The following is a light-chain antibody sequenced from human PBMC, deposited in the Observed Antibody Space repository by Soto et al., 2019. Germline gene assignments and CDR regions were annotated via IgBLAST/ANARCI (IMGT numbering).Light chain of an antibody. J-gene: IGKJ4*01. V-gene: IGKV3-11*01. CDR3: QQRSVWPT. CDR1: QSVSSY. Sequence: IVLTQSPATLSLSPGERATLSCRASQSVSSYLAWYQQKGGQAPRLLIYDASSRAPGIPARFSGSGSGTDFPLTISSLEPEDFAVYYCQQRSVWPTFGGGTKVEIK. CDR2: DAS.